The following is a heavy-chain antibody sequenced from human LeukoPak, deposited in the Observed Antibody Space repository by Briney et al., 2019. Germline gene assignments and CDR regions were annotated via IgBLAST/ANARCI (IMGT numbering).Heavy chain of an antibody. J-gene: IGHJ4*02. CDR2: IYYSGGT. CDR1: GGSINYYY. V-gene: IGHV4-59*01. CDR3: ARETPGAGHFDY. Sequence: SETLSLTCTVSGGSINYYYWMWLRQPPGKGLEWIGYIYYSGGTHYNPSLTSRGTMLVDTSKNQLSLKLTAVTAPDTAVYYCARETPGAGHFDYWGQGSLVTVSS. D-gene: IGHD7-27*01.